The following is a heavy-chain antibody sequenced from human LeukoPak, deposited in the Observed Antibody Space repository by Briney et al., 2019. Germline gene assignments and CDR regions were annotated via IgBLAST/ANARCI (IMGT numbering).Heavy chain of an antibody. CDR1: GFTFSSYA. D-gene: IGHD3-10*01. J-gene: IGHJ4*02. Sequence: GGSLTLSCAASGFTFSSYAMSWVRQAPGKGLEWVSGITGSGGTTFYADSVKGRFSISRDHSKKTLFLQLNSLRVEDTAVYYCARDAYGSGTYHLVYWGQGALVTVSS. CDR3: ARDAYGSGTYHLVY. V-gene: IGHV3-23*01. CDR2: ITGSGGTT.